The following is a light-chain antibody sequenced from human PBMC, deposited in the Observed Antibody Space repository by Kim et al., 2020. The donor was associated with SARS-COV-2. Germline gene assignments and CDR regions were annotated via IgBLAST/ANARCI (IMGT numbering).Light chain of an antibody. CDR3: QQYKTYPWT. V-gene: IGKV1-5*03. Sequence: DIQMTQSPSTLPASVGDRVTITCRASQSISTWLAWYQQRQGKAPKVLIYRASDLEGGVPSRFSGSVSGTQFTLTISSLQPDDFATYYCQQYKTYPWTFGQGTKVDIK. CDR2: RAS. CDR1: QSISTW. J-gene: IGKJ1*01.